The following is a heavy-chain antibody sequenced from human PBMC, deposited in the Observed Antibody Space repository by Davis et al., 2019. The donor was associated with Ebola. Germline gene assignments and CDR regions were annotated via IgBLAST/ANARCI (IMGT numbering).Heavy chain of an antibody. CDR2: INPNSGGT. J-gene: IGHJ4*02. Sequence: ASVKVSCKASEYTFTSYDINWVRQATGQGLEWMGRINPNSGGTNYAQKFQGRVTMTRDTSISTAYMELSRLRSDDTAVYYCARGDAWGDFDYWGQGTLVTVSS. V-gene: IGHV1-2*06. CDR1: EYTFTSYD. D-gene: IGHD7-27*01. CDR3: ARGDAWGDFDY.